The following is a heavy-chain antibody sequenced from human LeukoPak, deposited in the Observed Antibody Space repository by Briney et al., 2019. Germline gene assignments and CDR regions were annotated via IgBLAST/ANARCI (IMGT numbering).Heavy chain of an antibody. J-gene: IGHJ5*02. D-gene: IGHD2-15*01. CDR2: IYHSGST. CDR1: GYSISSGYY. Sequence: SETLSLTCAVSGYSISSGYYWGWIRQPPGKGLEWIGSIYHSGSTYYSPSLKSRVTISVDTSKNQFSLKLSSVTAADTAVYYCARVGSCSGGSCYALNWFDPWGQGTLVTVS. CDR3: ARVGSCSGGSCYALNWFDP. V-gene: IGHV4-38-2*01.